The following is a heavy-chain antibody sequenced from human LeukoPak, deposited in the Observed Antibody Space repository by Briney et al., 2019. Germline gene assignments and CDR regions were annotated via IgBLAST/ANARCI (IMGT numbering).Heavy chain of an antibody. J-gene: IGHJ6*01. V-gene: IGHV5-51*01. CDR1: GCGFTSYW. CDR2: IDPVDSDT. Sequence: GESLKISCKGSGCGFTSYWIGWVRPMTGEGLGWMGIIDPVDSDTRYSPSFQGQVTISAAKSISTAYLQWSSLKAADKAMYYCAGASHCYDSSGSGVDVWGGETTVTVSS. CDR3: AGASHCYDSSGSGVDV. D-gene: IGHD3-22*01.